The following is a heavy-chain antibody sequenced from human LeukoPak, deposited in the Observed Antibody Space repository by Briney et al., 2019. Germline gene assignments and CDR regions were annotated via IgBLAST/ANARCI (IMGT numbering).Heavy chain of an antibody. J-gene: IGHJ4*02. CDR3: AKVWTAYSDDYFDY. Sequence: GGSLRLSCAASGFTFSSYGMSWVRQAPGKGLECVSFISGSGGSTNHADSVKGRFTISRDNSKNTLYLQINRLRAEDTAVYYCAKVWTAYSDDYFDYWGQGTQVTVSS. CDR2: ISGSGGST. D-gene: IGHD3/OR15-3a*01. CDR1: GFTFSSYG. V-gene: IGHV3-23*01.